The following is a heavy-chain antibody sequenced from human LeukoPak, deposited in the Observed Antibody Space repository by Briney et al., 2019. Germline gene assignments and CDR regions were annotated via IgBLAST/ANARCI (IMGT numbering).Heavy chain of an antibody. Sequence: SETLSLTCAVYGGSFSGYYWSWIRQPPGKGLEWIGEINHSGSTNYTPSLKRRVNISVDTSKNQFSLTLSSVTAADTAVYYCARGLPRFARLSYGMDVWGQGTTVTVSS. D-gene: IGHD3-3*01. J-gene: IGHJ6*02. CDR1: GGSFSGYY. CDR2: INHSGST. V-gene: IGHV4-34*01. CDR3: ARGLPRFARLSYGMDV.